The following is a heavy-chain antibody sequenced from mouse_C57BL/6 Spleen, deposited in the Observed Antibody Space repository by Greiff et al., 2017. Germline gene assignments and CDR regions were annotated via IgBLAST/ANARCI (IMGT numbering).Heavy chain of an antibody. CDR3: ARSLTGTGYFDY. D-gene: IGHD4-1*01. Sequence: QVQLQQSGPELVKPGASVKISCKASGYAFSSSWMNWVKQRPGKGLEWIGRIYPGAGDTNYNGKFKGKATLTADKSSSTAYMQLSSLTSEDSAVYFCARSLTGTGYFDYWGQGTTLTGSS. V-gene: IGHV1-82*01. CDR2: IYPGAGDT. J-gene: IGHJ2*01. CDR1: GYAFSSSW.